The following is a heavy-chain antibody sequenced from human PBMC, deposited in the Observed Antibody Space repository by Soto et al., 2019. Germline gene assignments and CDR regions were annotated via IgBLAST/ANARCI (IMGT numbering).Heavy chain of an antibody. CDR1: GGSISSYY. V-gene: IGHV4-59*08. D-gene: IGHD2-15*01. Sequence: QVQLQESGPGLVKPSETLSLTCTVSGGSISSYYWSWIRQPPGKGLEWIGYIYYSGSTNYNPSLNSRVTIAVDTSKNQFSLKLSSVTAADPAVYYCARRYGGNLDYWGQGTLVTVSS. J-gene: IGHJ4*02. CDR2: IYYSGST. CDR3: ARRYGGNLDY.